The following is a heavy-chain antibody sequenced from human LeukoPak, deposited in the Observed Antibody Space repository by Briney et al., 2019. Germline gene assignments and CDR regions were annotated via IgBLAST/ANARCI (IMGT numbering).Heavy chain of an antibody. V-gene: IGHV3-7*01. CDR3: AKILVRGVITSAGMDV. Sequence: GGSLRLSCAASGFTFSSYWMSWVRQAPGKGLEWVANIKHDGSEKYYVDSVKGRFAISRDNAKNSLYLQMNSLRAEDTAVYYCAKILVRGVITSAGMDVWGQGTTVTVSS. J-gene: IGHJ6*02. D-gene: IGHD3-10*01. CDR2: IKHDGSEK. CDR1: GFTFSSYW.